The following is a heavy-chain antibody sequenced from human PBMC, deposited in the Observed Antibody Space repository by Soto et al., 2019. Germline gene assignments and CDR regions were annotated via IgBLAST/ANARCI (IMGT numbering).Heavy chain of an antibody. Sequence: EVQLVESGGGLVQPGRSLRLSCAASGFTFDDYAMHWVRQAPGKGLEWVSGISWNSGSIGYVDSVKGRFTISRDNAKNSLYLQMNSLRAEGTALYYCAKGYDFWSGYPDYWGQGTLVTVSS. CDR3: AKGYDFWSGYPDY. V-gene: IGHV3-9*01. CDR1: GFTFDDYA. CDR2: ISWNSGSI. D-gene: IGHD3-3*01. J-gene: IGHJ4*02.